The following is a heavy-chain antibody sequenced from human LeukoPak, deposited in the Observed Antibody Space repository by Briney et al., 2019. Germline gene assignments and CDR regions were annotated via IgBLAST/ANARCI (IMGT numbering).Heavy chain of an antibody. CDR2: MNPNSGNT. CDR3: ARGSRYGSGSYCGY. J-gene: IGHJ4*02. D-gene: IGHD3-10*01. Sequence: ASVKVSCKASGYTFTSYDINWVRQATGQGLEWMGWMNPNSGNTGYAQKFQGRVTMTRNTSISTAYMELSSLRSEDTAVYYCARGSRYGSGSYCGYWGQGILVTVSS. V-gene: IGHV1-8*01. CDR1: GYTFTSYD.